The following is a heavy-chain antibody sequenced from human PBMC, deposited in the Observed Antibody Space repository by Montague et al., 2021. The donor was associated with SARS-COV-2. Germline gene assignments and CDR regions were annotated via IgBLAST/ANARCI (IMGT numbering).Heavy chain of an antibody. V-gene: IGHV6-1*01. CDR1: GDSVASNSVA. CDR2: TYYRSKRNS. Sequence: CAISGDSVASNSVACRWIKQSPSIGLEWLGRTYYRSKRNSDYAPSVRGRLAVNPDASKNAFSLELNYVTPEDTAVYYCVRYSGWFYFDFWGQGTLVTVSS. CDR3: VRYSGWFYFDF. J-gene: IGHJ4*02. D-gene: IGHD6-19*01.